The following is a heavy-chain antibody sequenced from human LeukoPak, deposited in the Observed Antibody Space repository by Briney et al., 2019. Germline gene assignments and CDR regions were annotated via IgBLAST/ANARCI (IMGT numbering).Heavy chain of an antibody. V-gene: IGHV3-7*05. CDR1: GFTFTRDW. CDR3: AKGDGSDWYYFDY. D-gene: IGHD6-19*01. J-gene: IGHJ4*02. Sequence: PGGSLRLSCAASGFTFTRDWMTWVRQAPGKGLEWVANIKQDGSEKYYVDSVKGRFTVSRDNAKNTLYLQMNSLRAEDTAVYFCAKGDGSDWYYFDYWGQGTLVTVSS. CDR2: IKQDGSEK.